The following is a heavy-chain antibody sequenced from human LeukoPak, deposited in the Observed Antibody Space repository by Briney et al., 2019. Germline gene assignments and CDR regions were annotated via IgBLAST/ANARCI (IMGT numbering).Heavy chain of an antibody. V-gene: IGHV4-59*01. CDR1: GGSISSYY. D-gene: IGHD6-19*01. Sequence: SETLSLTCTVPGGSISSYYWSWIRQPPGKGLGWIGYIYYSGSTNYNPSLKSRVTISVDTSKNQFSLKLSSVTAADTAVYYCARDSGGGWYDGDYWGQGTLVTVSS. CDR3: ARDSGGGWYDGDY. J-gene: IGHJ4*02. CDR2: IYYSGST.